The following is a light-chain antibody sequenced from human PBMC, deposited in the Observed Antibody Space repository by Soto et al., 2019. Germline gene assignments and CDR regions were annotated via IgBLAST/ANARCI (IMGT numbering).Light chain of an antibody. V-gene: IGLV2-23*01. CDR1: SSDVGSYNL. CDR2: EGS. J-gene: IGLJ1*01. CDR3: CAFAHSSTYV. Sequence: QSALTQPASVSGSPGQSITISCTGTSSDVGSYNLVSWYQQYPGTAPKLMIYEGSKRPSGVSNRFSGSRSGNTASLTISGLQAEDEADYYCCAFAHSSTYVFGTGTKLTVL.